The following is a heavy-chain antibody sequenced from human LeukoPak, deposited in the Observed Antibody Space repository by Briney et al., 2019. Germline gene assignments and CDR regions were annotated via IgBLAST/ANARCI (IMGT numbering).Heavy chain of an antibody. J-gene: IGHJ5*02. V-gene: IGHV4-34*01. Sequence: SETLSLTCAVYGGSFSGYYWSWIRQPPGKGLEWIGEINHSGSTNYNPSLKSRVTISVDTSKNQFSLKLSSVTAADTAVYYCARVLGYCSSTSCSNWFDPWGQGTLVTVSS. CDR2: INHSGST. CDR1: GGSFSGYY. D-gene: IGHD2-2*01. CDR3: ARVLGYCSSTSCSNWFDP.